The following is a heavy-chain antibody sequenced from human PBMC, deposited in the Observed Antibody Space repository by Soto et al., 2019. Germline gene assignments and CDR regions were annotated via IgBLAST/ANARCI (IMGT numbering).Heavy chain of an antibody. J-gene: IGHJ4*02. Sequence: PGGSLRLSCAASGFTFSSYGMHWVRQAPGKGLEWVAVIWYDGSNKYYADSVKGRFTISRDNSKNTLYLQMNSLRAEDTAVYYCARDRRDFWRGELPDYWGQGTLVTVSS. CDR2: IWYDGSNK. CDR1: GFTFSSYG. V-gene: IGHV3-33*01. CDR3: ARDRRDFWRGELPDY. D-gene: IGHD3-3*01.